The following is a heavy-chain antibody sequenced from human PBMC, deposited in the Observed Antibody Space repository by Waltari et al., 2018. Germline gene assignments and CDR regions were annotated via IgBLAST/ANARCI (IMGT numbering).Heavy chain of an antibody. Sequence: QVQLQESGPGLVKPSGPLSLTSVAYGGSITSGNWLSWVRQTPGKGLEWIGEIYHSGSTNYNPSLKSRLSISLDKSKNQFSLNLSSVTAADTAVYYCARDRGLRGGYDSWGQGTLVTVSS. CDR1: GGSITSGNW. CDR3: ARDRGLRGGYDS. J-gene: IGHJ5*02. D-gene: IGHD5-12*01. CDR2: IYHSGST. V-gene: IGHV4-4*02.